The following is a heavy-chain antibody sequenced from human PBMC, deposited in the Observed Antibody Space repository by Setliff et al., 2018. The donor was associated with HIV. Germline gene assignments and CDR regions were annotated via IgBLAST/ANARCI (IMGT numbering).Heavy chain of an antibody. CDR1: GDTFTSYD. J-gene: IGHJ4*02. D-gene: IGHD3-22*01. Sequence: RASVKVSCKTSGDTFTSYDINWVRQAAGHGLEWMGGILPFFDTANYAQKFQGRVTITADESTSTVHMELSSLTSEDTAVYYCARIPNHSSGFDYWGQGTPVTVSS. CDR2: ILPFFDTA. V-gene: IGHV1-69*13. CDR3: ARIPNHSSGFDY.